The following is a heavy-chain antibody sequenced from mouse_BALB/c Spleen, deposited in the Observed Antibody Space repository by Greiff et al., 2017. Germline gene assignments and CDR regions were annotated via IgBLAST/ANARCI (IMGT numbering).Heavy chain of an antibody. CDR3: TRYGPSMDY. V-gene: IGHV1-15*01. CDR1: GYTFTDYE. D-gene: IGHD2-10*02. Sequence: QVQLQQSGAELVRPGASVTLSCKASGYTFTDYEMHWVKQTPVHGLEWIGAIDPETGGTAYNQKFKGKATLTADKSSSTAYMELRSLTSEDSAVYYCTRYGPSMDYWGQGTSVTVSS. CDR2: IDPETGGT. J-gene: IGHJ4*01.